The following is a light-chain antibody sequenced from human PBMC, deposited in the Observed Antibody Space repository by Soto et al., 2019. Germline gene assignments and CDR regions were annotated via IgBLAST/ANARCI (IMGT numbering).Light chain of an antibody. Sequence: QSALTQPPSASGSPGQSVTISCTGTSSDIGGYNCVSWYQQHPGKAPKLIMYEASKRPSGVPDRFSGSNSGNTASLTVSGLQAEDEADYYCSSYAGSNNLFGGGTKLTVL. CDR2: EAS. CDR1: SSDIGGYNC. CDR3: SSYAGSNNL. J-gene: IGLJ2*01. V-gene: IGLV2-8*01.